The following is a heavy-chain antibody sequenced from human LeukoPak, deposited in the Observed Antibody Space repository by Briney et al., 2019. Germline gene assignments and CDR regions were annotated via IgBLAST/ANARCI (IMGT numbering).Heavy chain of an antibody. CDR1: GYTFTSYD. CDR2: INPNSGGT. J-gene: IGHJ5*02. CDR3: ARAAGATTWFDP. Sequence: GASVKVSCKASGYTFTSYDINWVRQATGQGLEWMGWINPNSGGTNYAQKFQGRVTMTRDTSISTAYMELSRLRSDDTAVYYCARAAGATTWFDPWGQGTLVTVSS. V-gene: IGHV1-2*02. D-gene: IGHD1-26*01.